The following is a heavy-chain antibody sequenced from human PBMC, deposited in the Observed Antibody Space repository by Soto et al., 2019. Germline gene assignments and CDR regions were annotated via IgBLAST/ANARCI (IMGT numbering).Heavy chain of an antibody. V-gene: IGHV1-58*02. D-gene: IGHD4-4*01. Sequence: QRQGVQSGPEVRKPGTSVKVSCKTSGFTFSRSAIQWVRQARGQRLEWIGWIAAGSGNTNYAQKFQDRVTFTRDMASGKAYMELSSLRPEDTAMSYCAAVVDYTYYHDFSAMDVWGQGTRVSVSS. CDR3: AAVVDYTYYHDFSAMDV. CDR2: IAAGSGNT. J-gene: IGHJ6*02. CDR1: GFTFSRSA.